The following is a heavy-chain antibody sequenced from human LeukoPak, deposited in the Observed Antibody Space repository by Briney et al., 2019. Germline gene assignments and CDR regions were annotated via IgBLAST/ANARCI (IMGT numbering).Heavy chain of an antibody. CDR3: ARDGYDFWSGYYGGGYYYMDV. V-gene: IGHV1-2*02. J-gene: IGHJ6*03. CDR2: INPNSGGT. CDR1: GYTSTGYY. D-gene: IGHD3-3*01. Sequence: ASVKVSCKASGYTSTGYYMHWVRQAPGQGLEWMGWINPNSGGTNYAQKFQGRVTMTRDTSISTAYMELSRLRSDDTAVYYCARDGYDFWSGYYGGGYYYMDVWGKGTTVTVSS.